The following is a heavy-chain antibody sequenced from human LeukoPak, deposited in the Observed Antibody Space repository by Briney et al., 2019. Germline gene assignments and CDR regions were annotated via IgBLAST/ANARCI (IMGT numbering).Heavy chain of an antibody. CDR1: GFIFSSYW. Sequence: PGGSLRLSCAASGFIFSSYWMNWVRQAPGKGLEWGANLKQDGGEKYYVDSVKGRFTISRDNAKNSLYLQMNSLRAEDTAVYYCARGGDYSDYWGQGTLVTVSS. D-gene: IGHD4-17*01. J-gene: IGHJ4*02. CDR2: LKQDGGEK. CDR3: ARGGDYSDY. V-gene: IGHV3-7*01.